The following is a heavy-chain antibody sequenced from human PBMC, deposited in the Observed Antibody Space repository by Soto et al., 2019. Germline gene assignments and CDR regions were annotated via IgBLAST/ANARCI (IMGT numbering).Heavy chain of an antibody. CDR2: IKSKTDGGTT. V-gene: IGHV3-15*01. Sequence: GGSLILSCAASGFTFSNAWMSWVRQAPGKGLEWVGRIKSKTDGGTTDYAAPVKGRFTISRDDSKNTLYLQMNSLKTEDTAVYYCTTDPRRSYYGSGSYYNYWGQGTLVTVSS. J-gene: IGHJ4*02. D-gene: IGHD3-10*01. CDR1: GFTFSNAW. CDR3: TTDPRRSYYGSGSYYNY.